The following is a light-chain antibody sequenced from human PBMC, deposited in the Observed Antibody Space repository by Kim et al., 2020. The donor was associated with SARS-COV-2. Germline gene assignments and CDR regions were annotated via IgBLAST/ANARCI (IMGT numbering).Light chain of an antibody. J-gene: IGLJ3*02. CDR2: DTS. V-gene: IGLV7-43*01. CDR3: LLHHGGGWV. Sequence: QAVVTQEPSLSVSPGGTVTLTCASSTGAVTSDYYPNWFQQRPGQAPRALIYDTSKKHSWTPARFSGSLLGGKAALTLSGVQPEDEAEYYCLLHHGGGWVFGGGTKLTVL. CDR1: TGAVTSDYY.